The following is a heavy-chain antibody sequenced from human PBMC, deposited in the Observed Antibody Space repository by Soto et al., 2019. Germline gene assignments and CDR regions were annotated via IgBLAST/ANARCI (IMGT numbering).Heavy chain of an antibody. V-gene: IGHV3-33*01. Sequence: QVQLVESGGGVVQPGRSLRLSCAASGFTFSSYGMHWVRQAPGKGLEWVAVIWYDGSNKYYADSVKGRFTISRDNSKNTLYLQMNSLRAEDTAVYYCARVSLPAAGHYNWFDPWGQGTLVTVSS. CDR3: ARVSLPAAGHYNWFDP. CDR1: GFTFSSYG. CDR2: IWYDGSNK. D-gene: IGHD6-13*01. J-gene: IGHJ5*02.